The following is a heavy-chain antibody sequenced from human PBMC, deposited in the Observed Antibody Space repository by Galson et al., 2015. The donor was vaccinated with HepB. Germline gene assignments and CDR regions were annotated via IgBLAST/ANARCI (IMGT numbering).Heavy chain of an antibody. Sequence: LRLSCAASGFTFSSYSMNWVRQAPGKGLEWVSSISSSSSYIYYADSVRGRFTISRDNARNSLYLQMNSLRAEDTAVYYCAKDERGSQYFDWLLSFDYWGQGTLVTVSS. J-gene: IGHJ4*02. V-gene: IGHV3-21*01. CDR2: ISSSSSYI. CDR1: GFTFSSYS. D-gene: IGHD3-9*01. CDR3: AKDERGSQYFDWLLSFDY.